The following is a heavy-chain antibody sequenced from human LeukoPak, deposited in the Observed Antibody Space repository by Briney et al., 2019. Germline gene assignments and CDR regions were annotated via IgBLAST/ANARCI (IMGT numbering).Heavy chain of an antibody. D-gene: IGHD3-22*01. CDR2: RYNRANT. CDR1: GDSISSSY. V-gene: IGHV4-4*08. J-gene: IGHJ3*01. Sequence: SETLSLTCSVSGDSISSSYWSWIRQPPGKGREWMGNRYNRANTNYNPSLQRGVTMSADTAKSQFSLPLTSVRAADPAVYYCARRFSTRSDGNGYYYGHDAFDVWGQGTLVTVSS. CDR3: ARRFSTRSDGNGYYYGHDAFDV.